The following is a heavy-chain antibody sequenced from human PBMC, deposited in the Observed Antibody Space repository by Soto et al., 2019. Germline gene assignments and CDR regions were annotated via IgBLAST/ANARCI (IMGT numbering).Heavy chain of an antibody. J-gene: IGHJ6*02. CDR3: ARQRFGPLNGLVDV. CDR1: GGSISSYY. D-gene: IGHD3-10*01. V-gene: IGHV4-59*08. CDR2: VHHSWGS. Sequence: QVQLQESGPGLVKPSETLSLSCTVSGGSISSYYWSWFRQSPGKRMEWIGYVHHSWGSSYNPSLQSRVAISLDTSNSQFSLKVRSVTASDTSGYYCARQRFGPLNGLVDVWGQGTTVTVSS.